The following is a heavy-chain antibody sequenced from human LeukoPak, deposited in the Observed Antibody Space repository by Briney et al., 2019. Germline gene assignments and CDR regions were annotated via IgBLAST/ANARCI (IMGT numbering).Heavy chain of an antibody. J-gene: IGHJ5*02. D-gene: IGHD2-2*01. CDR1: GFTFSSYW. CDR3: AREVIVVVPAAINWFDP. V-gene: IGHV3-74*01. Sequence: GGSLRLSCAASGFTFSSYWMHWVRQAPGKGLGWVSRINSDGSSTSYADSVKGRFTISRDNAKNTQYLQMNSLRAEDTAVYYCAREVIVVVPAAINWFDPWGQGTLVTVSS. CDR2: INSDGSST.